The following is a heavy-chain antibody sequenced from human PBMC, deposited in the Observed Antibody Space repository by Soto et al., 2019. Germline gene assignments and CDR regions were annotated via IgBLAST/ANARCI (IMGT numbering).Heavy chain of an antibody. CDR1: GGTFGSCA. D-gene: IGHD3-22*01. V-gene: IGHV1-69*13. Sequence: GASVEVSCKASGGTFGSCASRWVRQATGQGLEWMGGIIPIFGTANYAQKFQGRVTITADESTSTAYMELSSLRSEDTAVYHCARGLIVVVDDYYYYGMDVWGQGTTVTVSS. CDR3: ARGLIVVVDDYYYYGMDV. CDR2: IIPIFGTA. J-gene: IGHJ6*02.